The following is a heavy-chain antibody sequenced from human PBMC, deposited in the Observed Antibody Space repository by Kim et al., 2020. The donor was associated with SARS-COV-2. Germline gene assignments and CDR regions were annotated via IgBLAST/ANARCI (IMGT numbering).Heavy chain of an antibody. CDR3: AHRRGYCSGAGCYSIFNWFDP. D-gene: IGHD2-15*01. CDR2: IYWDDDK. J-gene: IGHJ5*02. Sequence: SGPTLVNPTQTLTLTCTFSEFSLSTSGVGVGWIRQPPGKALEWLALIYWDDDKRYSPSLKNRLTITKDTSKNQVVLTMTNMDPVGTAPYYCAHRRGYCSGAGCYSIFNWFDPRGEGILVTLSS. CDR1: EFSLSTSGVG. V-gene: IGHV2-5*02.